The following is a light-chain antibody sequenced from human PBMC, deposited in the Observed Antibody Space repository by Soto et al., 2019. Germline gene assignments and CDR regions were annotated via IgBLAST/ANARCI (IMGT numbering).Light chain of an antibody. V-gene: IGKV3-15*01. Sequence: EIVMMQSPATLSVSPGEGATLSCRASQSISNNLAWYQQRPGQAPRLLIYGASTRATGIPARFSGSGSGTEFTLTISSLQSEDFAVYYCQQYNNWLSLTFGGGTKVEIK. J-gene: IGKJ4*01. CDR1: QSISNN. CDR2: GAS. CDR3: QQYNNWLSLT.